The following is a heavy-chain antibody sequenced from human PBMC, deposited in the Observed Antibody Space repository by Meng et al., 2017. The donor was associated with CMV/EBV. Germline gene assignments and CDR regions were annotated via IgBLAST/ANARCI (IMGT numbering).Heavy chain of an antibody. V-gene: IGHV3-21*01. CDR3: AKAFWSGYYTGGGRGFFFDY. D-gene: IGHD3-3*01. CDR2: ISSSSSYI. CDR1: GFTFSSYS. Sequence: GESLKISCAASGFTFSSYSMNWVRQAPGKGLEWVSSISSSSSYIYYADSVKGRFTISRDNAKNSLYLQMNRLRAEDTAVYYCAKAFWSGYYTGGGRGFFFDYWGQGTLVTVSS. J-gene: IGHJ4*02.